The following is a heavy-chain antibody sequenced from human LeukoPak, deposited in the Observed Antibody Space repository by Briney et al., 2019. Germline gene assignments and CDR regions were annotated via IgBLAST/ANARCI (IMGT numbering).Heavy chain of an antibody. CDR3: ARRCSSSSCYNY. V-gene: IGHV4-34*01. D-gene: IGHD2-2*02. Sequence: SETLSLTCAVYGGSLSGYYWSWIRQPPGKGLEWIGEINHSGSTNYNPSLKSRVTISLDMSKNQFSLKLSSVTAADTAVYYCARRCSSSSCYNYWGQGTLVTVSS. J-gene: IGHJ4*02. CDR1: GGSLSGYY. CDR2: INHSGST.